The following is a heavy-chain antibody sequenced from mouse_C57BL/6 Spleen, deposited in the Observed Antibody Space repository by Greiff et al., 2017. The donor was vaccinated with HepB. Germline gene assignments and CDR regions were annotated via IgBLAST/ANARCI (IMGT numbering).Heavy chain of an antibody. V-gene: IGHV1-22*01. CDR3: ARRFTTVVAGDY. CDR1: GYTFTDYN. D-gene: IGHD1-1*01. J-gene: IGHJ2*01. CDR2: INPNNGGT. Sequence: VQLKQSGPELVKPGASVKMSCKASGYTFTDYNMHWVKQSHGKSLEWIGYINPNNGGTSYNQKFNGKATLTVNKSSSTAYMELRSLTSEDSAVYYCARRFTTVVAGDYWGQGTTLTVSS.